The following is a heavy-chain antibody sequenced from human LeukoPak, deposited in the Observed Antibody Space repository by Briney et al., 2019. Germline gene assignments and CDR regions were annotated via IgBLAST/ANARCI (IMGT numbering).Heavy chain of an antibody. CDR1: GVTFSRYW. CDR2: MNPDGSRI. V-gene: IGHV3-74*01. Sequence: GGSLRLSCAPSGVTFSRYWMHWVRQAPGKGLVWVSRMNPDGSRIDFADSVKGRFTIYRDNSKNTLYLHMNSLRAEDMALYQCAKDLNISSVYDTQGDYWGQGTLVTVSS. J-gene: IGHJ4*02. D-gene: IGHD6-13*01. CDR3: AKDLNISSVYDTQGDY.